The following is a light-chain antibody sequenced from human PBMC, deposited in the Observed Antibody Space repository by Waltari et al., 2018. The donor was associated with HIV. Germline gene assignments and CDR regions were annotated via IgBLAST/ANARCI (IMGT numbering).Light chain of an antibody. Sequence: SYELTQPPSVSVSPGQTASITCSGDKLGDKYACWYQQRPGQSPVLVIYQDTKRPSGIPERLSGSTAGNTATLTISGTQAIDEADDYCQAWDSSTVVFGGGTKLTVL. J-gene: IGLJ2*01. V-gene: IGLV3-1*01. CDR1: KLGDKY. CDR3: QAWDSSTVV. CDR2: QDT.